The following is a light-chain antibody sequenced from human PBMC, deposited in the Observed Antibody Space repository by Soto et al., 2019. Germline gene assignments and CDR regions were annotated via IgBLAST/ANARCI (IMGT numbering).Light chain of an antibody. V-gene: IGKV1-17*03. CDR2: ETS. Sequence: DVQMAQSPSAMSASVGDRVTIACRASQDISRFVAWFQHKPGRAPERLIYETSNLQPGVPSRFSGSGSGTEFTLAISGLQTEDFATYDCLQHNTYPYNFGQGNKLEIK. J-gene: IGKJ2*01. CDR1: QDISRF. CDR3: LQHNTYPYN.